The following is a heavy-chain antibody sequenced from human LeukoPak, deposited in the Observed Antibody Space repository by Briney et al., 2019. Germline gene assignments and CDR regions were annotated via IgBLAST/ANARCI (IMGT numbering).Heavy chain of an antibody. J-gene: IGHJ1*01. CDR2: ITPNADKT. Sequence: GGSLRLSCAASGFTFGSYGMSWVRQAPGKGLEWVSFITPNADKTSYADSVEGRFTISRDNPRNTLYMQMNSLRDEDTALYYCAIMHGYYDGSGYWVQWGQGTLVTVSS. CDR3: AIMHGYYDGSGYWVQ. D-gene: IGHD3-22*01. V-gene: IGHV3-23*01. CDR1: GFTFGSYG.